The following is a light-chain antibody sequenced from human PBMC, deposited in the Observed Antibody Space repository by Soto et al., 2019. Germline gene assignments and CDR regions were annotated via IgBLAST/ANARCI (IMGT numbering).Light chain of an antibody. V-gene: IGKV3-20*01. CDR1: QSVSSN. CDR3: QHYGGSPRT. J-gene: IGKJ1*01. CDR2: GAS. Sequence: EIGRAQSTATLSVSPGERATLSFMASQSVSSNLAWYQQKPGQGPRLLVYGASSRATGIPDRFSGSGSGTDFTLTISRLEPADFAVYYCQHYGGSPRTFGQGTKVDI.